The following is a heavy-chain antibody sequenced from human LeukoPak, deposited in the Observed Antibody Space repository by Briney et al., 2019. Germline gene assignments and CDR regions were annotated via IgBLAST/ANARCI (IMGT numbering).Heavy chain of an antibody. CDR3: AREAYSDYSFDY. CDR1: GFPFSSYW. Sequence: PGGSLRLSCAASGFPFSSYWMSWVRQTPGKGLEWVANMKQDGSEKNYVDSMKGRFSISRDNAKNSLYLQMNSLRAEDTAVYYCAREAYSDYSFDYWGKGTLVTVSS. J-gene: IGHJ4*02. V-gene: IGHV3-7*01. D-gene: IGHD4-11*01. CDR2: MKQDGSEK.